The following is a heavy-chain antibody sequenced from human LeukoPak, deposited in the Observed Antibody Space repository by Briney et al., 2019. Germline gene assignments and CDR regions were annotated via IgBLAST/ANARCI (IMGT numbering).Heavy chain of an antibody. Sequence: SGGSLRLSCAASGFTFSSYGMHWVRQAPGKGLEWVAFIRYDGSNKYYADSVKGRFTISRDNSKNTLYLQMNSLRAEDTAVYYCAKDHCTNGVCYNTAAPYYYYYYMDVWGKGTTVTVSS. CDR2: IRYDGSNK. D-gene: IGHD2-8*01. V-gene: IGHV3-30*02. CDR1: GFTFSSYG. CDR3: AKDHCTNGVCYNTAAPYYYYYYMDV. J-gene: IGHJ6*03.